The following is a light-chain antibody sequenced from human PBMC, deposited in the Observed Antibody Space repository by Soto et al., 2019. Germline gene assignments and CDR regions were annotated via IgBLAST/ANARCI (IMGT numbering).Light chain of an antibody. J-gene: IGKJ1*01. CDR3: LQHSSYWT. CDR1: QSISSW. V-gene: IGKV1-5*03. CDR2: KAS. Sequence: DIPMTQSPSNLSASVGDRVTITCRASQSISSWLAWYQQKPGKVPKLLIYKASSLESGVPSRFSGSGSGTEFTLIISSLQPDDSATYYCLQHSSYWTFGQGTKVEIK.